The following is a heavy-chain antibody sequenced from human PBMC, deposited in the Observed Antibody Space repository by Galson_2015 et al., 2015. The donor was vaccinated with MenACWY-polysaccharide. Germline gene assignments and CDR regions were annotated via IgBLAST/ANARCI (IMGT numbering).Heavy chain of an antibody. V-gene: IGHV3-21*01. D-gene: IGHD1-7*01. CDR3: ANDGHRGTPDYYFDK. CDR2: ISNSDRYI. CDR1: GFTFSYYR. Sequence: SLRLSCAASGFTFSYYRMNWVRQAPGKGLEWVSSISNSDRYIYYADSVKGRFTISRDNAKNSLYLQMNSLRAEDTAVYYCANDGHRGTPDYYFDKWGQGTLVTVSS. J-gene: IGHJ4*02.